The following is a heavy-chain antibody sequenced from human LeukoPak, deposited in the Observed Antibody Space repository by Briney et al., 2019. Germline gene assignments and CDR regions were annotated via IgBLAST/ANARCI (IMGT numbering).Heavy chain of an antibody. V-gene: IGHV3-53*01. CDR3: ARAAYDSGSYIVNHDY. J-gene: IGHJ4*02. Sequence: KPGGSLRLSCAASGFIVSTNYMSWVRQAPGKGLEWVSVIFRDDTTYYADSVKGRFTISRDNSKNTLYLQMNSVRAEDTAVYYCARAAYDSGSYIVNHDYWGQGTPVTVSS. CDR2: IFRDDTT. CDR1: GFIVSTNY. D-gene: IGHD3-22*01.